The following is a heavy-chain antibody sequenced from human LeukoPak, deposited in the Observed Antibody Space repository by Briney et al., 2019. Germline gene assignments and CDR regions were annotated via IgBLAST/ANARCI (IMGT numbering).Heavy chain of an antibody. V-gene: IGHV5-51*01. J-gene: IGHJ4*02. Sequence: GESLKISCKGSGYNFISYWICWVRQMPRKGLEWMGIIYPGDSDTRYSPSFQGQVTISADKSISTAYLQWSSLKASDTAIYYCARTNMPAREGTYFDYWGQGTLVTVSS. CDR2: IYPGDSDT. CDR1: GYNFISYW. CDR3: ARTNMPAREGTYFDY. D-gene: IGHD6-6*01.